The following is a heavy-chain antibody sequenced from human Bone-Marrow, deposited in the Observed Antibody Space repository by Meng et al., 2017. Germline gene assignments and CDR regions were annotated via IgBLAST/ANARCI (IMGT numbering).Heavy chain of an antibody. CDR1: GYTFTGYY. CDR3: AREDTTPSTPYYYGSGSYLYNWFDP. V-gene: IGHV1-2*02. D-gene: IGHD3-10*01. Sequence: ASVKVSCKASGYTFTGYYMHWVRQAPGQGLEWMGWINPNSGGTNYAQKFQGGVTMTRDTSISTAYMELSRLRSDDTAVYYCAREDTTPSTPYYYGSGSYLYNWFDPWGQGTLVTVSS. CDR2: INPNSGGT. J-gene: IGHJ5*02.